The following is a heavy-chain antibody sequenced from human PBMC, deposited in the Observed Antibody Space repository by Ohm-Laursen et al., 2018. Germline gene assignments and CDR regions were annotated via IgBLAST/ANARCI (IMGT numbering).Heavy chain of an antibody. CDR2: VYYSGST. J-gene: IGHJ4*01. CDR3: ARQSPSRNYYDDSGYYGPFDF. Sequence: TLSLTCTVSGGSISSFYWSWIRQPPGKGLEWIGHVYYSGSTNYSPSVKSRVTISVDRSKSQFSLKLSSVTAADTDVYYCARQSPSRNYYDDSGYYGPFDFWGQGTLVTVSS. D-gene: IGHD3-22*01. V-gene: IGHV4-59*08. CDR1: GGSISSFY.